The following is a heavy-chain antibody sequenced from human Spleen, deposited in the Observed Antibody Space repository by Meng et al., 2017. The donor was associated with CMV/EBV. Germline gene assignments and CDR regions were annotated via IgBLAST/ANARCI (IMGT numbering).Heavy chain of an antibody. V-gene: IGHV1-18*04. CDR1: GYTFTGYY. CDR3: AANYGSGSYYNY. J-gene: IGHJ4*02. Sequence: ASVKVSCKASGYTFTGYYMHWVRQAPGQGLEWMGWISGYDGNTNYAQKLQGRVTMTTDTSTSTAYMDLRSLRSEDTALYYCAANYGSGSYYNYWGQGTLVTVSS. D-gene: IGHD3-10*01. CDR2: ISGYDGNT.